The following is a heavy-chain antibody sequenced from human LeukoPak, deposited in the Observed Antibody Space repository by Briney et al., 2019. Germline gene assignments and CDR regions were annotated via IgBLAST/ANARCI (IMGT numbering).Heavy chain of an antibody. CDR2: ISYNGNIV. J-gene: IGHJ4*02. Sequence: GGSPRLSCAASGFPFSGYAMHWVRQAPGKGLEWVAIISYNGNIVHYADSVRGRFTVSRDNSKNTLYLQMNSLRTDDTARYFCAREEEGELPDYWGQGTLVAVSS. CDR1: GFPFSGYA. V-gene: IGHV3-30*03. D-gene: IGHD1-26*01. CDR3: AREEEGELPDY.